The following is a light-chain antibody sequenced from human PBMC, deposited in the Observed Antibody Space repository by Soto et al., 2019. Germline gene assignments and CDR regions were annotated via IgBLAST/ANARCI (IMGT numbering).Light chain of an antibody. J-gene: IGLJ1*01. Sequence: QSALTQPASVSGSPGQSITISCTGTSSDVGGYKYVSWYQQHPGKVPKLLLYEVFNRPSGVSNRFSGSKSGNTASLTISGLQAEDEADYFCASFTTSTTYVFGTGTKLTVL. CDR3: ASFTTSTTYV. CDR2: EVF. CDR1: SSDVGGYKY. V-gene: IGLV2-14*03.